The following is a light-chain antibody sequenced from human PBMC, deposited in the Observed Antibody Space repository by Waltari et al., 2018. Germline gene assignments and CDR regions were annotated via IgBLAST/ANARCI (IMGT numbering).Light chain of an antibody. Sequence: SYVLTQPPSVSVAPGKTATINCGGNNIGSKRVQGYQQKPGQAPVLVMYYDSDRPSGTPERFSGSNSGNTATLTISRVEAGDEADYYCHVWDSYSDHAVFGGGTQLTVL. CDR3: HVWDSYSDHAV. CDR2: YDS. CDR1: NIGSKR. J-gene: IGLJ7*01. V-gene: IGLV3-21*04.